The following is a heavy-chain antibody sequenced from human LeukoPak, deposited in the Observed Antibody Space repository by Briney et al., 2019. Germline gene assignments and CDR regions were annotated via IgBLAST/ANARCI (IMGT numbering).Heavy chain of an antibody. CDR1: GYTLTELS. V-gene: IGHV1-24*01. D-gene: IGHD1-26*01. J-gene: IGHJ3*02. Sequence: ASVKVSCKVSGYTLTELSMHWVRQAPGKGLEWMGGFDPEDGETIYAQKFQGRVTMTEDTSTDTAYMELSSLRSEDTAVYYCAIPLQYSGSSLDAFDIWGRGTMVTVSS. CDR2: FDPEDGET. CDR3: AIPLQYSGSSLDAFDI.